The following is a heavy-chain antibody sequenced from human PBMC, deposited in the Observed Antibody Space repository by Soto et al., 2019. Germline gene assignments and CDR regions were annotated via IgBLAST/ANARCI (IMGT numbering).Heavy chain of an antibody. J-gene: IGHJ4*02. CDR1: GFTFSGYA. CDR2: IHGGGNSA. CDR3: AKNRCRVTTPWHFDY. Sequence: EVQLLESGGDLVQPGRSLRLSCAASGFTFSGYAMSWVRQAPGKGLEWVSVIHGGGNSAYYADSVKGRFTISRDNSKNTQYLQMSSLRGEGTAVYYCAKNRCRVTTPWHFDYWGQGTLVTVSS. V-gene: IGHV3-23*01. D-gene: IGHD4-17*01.